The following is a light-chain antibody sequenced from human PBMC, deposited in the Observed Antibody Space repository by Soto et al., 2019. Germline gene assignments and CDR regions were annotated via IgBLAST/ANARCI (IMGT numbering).Light chain of an antibody. V-gene: IGLV2-8*01. CDR2: EVS. CDR3: TSYAGSNNVV. CDR1: SSDVGKYNY. J-gene: IGLJ2*01. Sequence: QSALTQPPSASGSPGQSVTISCTGTSSDVGKYNYVSWYQQDPGTAPKLMIYEVSLRPSGVPDRFSGSKSGNTASLTVSGLEAEDEADYYCTSYAGSNNVVFGGGTKVTVL.